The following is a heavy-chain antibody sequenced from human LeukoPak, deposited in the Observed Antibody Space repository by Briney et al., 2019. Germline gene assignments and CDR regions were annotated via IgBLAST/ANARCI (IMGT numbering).Heavy chain of an antibody. CDR1: GGSISSGGYY. J-gene: IGHJ4*02. V-gene: IGHV4-61*08. D-gene: IGHD1-7*01. CDR3: VRDRELNY. CDR2: IYYSGST. Sequence: PSETLSLTCTVSGGSISSGGYYWSWIRQHPGKGLEWIGYIYYSGSTYYNPSLKSRATISADTSKNQFSLKLSSVTAADTAVYYCVRDRELNYWGQGTLVTVSS.